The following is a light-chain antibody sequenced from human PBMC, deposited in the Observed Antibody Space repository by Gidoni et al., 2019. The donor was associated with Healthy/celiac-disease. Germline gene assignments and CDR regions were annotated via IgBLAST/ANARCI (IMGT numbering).Light chain of an antibody. V-gene: IGLV1-40*01. Sequence: QSVLTQPPSVSGAPGQRVTISCTGSSSNIGAGYDVHWYKQLPGTAPKLPIYGNINRPSGVPDLFSGSKSGTSASLAITGLQAEDEADYYCQSYDSSLSGPVVFGGGTKLTVL. CDR1: SSNIGAGYD. CDR2: GNI. J-gene: IGLJ2*01. CDR3: QSYDSSLSGPVV.